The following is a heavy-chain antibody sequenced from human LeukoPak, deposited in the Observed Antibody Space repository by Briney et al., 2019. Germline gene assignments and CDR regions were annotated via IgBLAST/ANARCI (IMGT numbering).Heavy chain of an antibody. J-gene: IGHJ4*02. CDR2: IYTSGTT. Sequence: SETLSLTCTVSGGSISSYYWSWIRQPAGKGLEWIGRIYTSGTTNYNPSLKSRVTMSVDTSKNQFSLNLSSVTAADTAVYYCARGGNHQAAAGRLDYCGQGTLVTVSS. CDR3: ARGGNHQAAAGRLDY. D-gene: IGHD6-13*01. V-gene: IGHV4-4*07. CDR1: GGSISSYY.